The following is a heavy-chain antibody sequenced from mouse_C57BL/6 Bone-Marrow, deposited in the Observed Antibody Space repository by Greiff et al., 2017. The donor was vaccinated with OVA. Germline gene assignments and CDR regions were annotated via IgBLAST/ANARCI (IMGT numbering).Heavy chain of an antibody. Sequence: VQLQQPGAELVRPGSSVKLSCKASGYTFTSYWMDWVKQRPGQGLEWIGNIYPSDSETHYNQKFKDKATLTVDKSSSTAYMQLSSLTSEDSAVYYCAREGGFGLWPRRGFAYWGQGTLVTVSA. D-gene: IGHD3-1*01. V-gene: IGHV1-61*01. CDR2: IYPSDSET. CDR1: GYTFTSYW. J-gene: IGHJ3*01. CDR3: AREGGFGLWPRRGFAY.